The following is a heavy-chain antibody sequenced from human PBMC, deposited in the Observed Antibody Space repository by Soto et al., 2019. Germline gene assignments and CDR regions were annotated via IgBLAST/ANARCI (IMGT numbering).Heavy chain of an antibody. CDR2: ISSSSSYI. J-gene: IGHJ5*02. V-gene: IGHV3-21*04. CDR3: ASTKYIYSSGWYEVSTSWFDP. CDR1: GFTFSSYS. D-gene: IGHD6-19*01. Sequence: GGSLRLSCAASGFTFSSYSMNWVRQAPGKGLEWVSSISSSSSYIYYADSVKGRFTISRDNAKNSLYLQMNSLRAEDTAVYYCASTKYIYSSGWYEVSTSWFDPWGQGTLVTVSS.